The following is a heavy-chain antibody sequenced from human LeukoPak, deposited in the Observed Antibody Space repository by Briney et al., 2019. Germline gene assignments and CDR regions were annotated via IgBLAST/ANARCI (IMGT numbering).Heavy chain of an antibody. J-gene: IGHJ4*02. CDR2: IYYSGST. CDR3: ARQDTAMVTGAIDY. D-gene: IGHD5-18*01. V-gene: IGHV4-61*01. Sequence: PSETLSLTCTVSGGSISSSTYYWSWIRQPPGKGLEWIGYIYYSGSTNYNPSLKSRVTISVDTSKNQFSLKLSSVTAADTAVYYCARQDTAMVTGAIDYWGQGTLVTVSS. CDR1: GGSISSSTYY.